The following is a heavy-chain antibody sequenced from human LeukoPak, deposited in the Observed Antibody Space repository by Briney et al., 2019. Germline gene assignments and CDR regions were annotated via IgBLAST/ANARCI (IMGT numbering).Heavy chain of an antibody. CDR1: GGTFSSYA. D-gene: IGHD2-21*02. CDR3: ARTPPKGDIDT. Sequence: ASVKVSCKASGGTFSSYAISWVRQAPGQRLEWIGWVSPKTGDRGYALKFQGRVTMTSDSSEATVYMEVRSLTSEDTAVYYCARTPPKGDIDTWGQGTMVTVSS. J-gene: IGHJ5*02. V-gene: IGHV1-8*02. CDR2: VSPKTGDR.